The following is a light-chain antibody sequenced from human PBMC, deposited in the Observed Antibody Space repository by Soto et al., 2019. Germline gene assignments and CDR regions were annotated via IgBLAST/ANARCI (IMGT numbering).Light chain of an antibody. CDR1: QSVSSAY. J-gene: IGKJ5*01. CDR2: GAS. Sequence: EIVLTQSPGTLSLSPGERVTLSCRASQSVSSAYLAWYQQKRGQAPRLLIYGASNRATGIPDRFSGSGSGTDFTLTISSLQPEDFATYYCQQSYSTPPTFGQGTRLEIK. CDR3: QQSYSTPPT. V-gene: IGKV3-20*01.